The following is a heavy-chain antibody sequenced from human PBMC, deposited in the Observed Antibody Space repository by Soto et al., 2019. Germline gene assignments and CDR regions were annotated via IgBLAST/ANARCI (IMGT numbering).Heavy chain of an antibody. CDR1: GFTFSSYS. CDR3: ARAPYYYDSRGYWAY. CDR2: ISSSSSYI. J-gene: IGHJ4*02. Sequence: EVQLVESGGGLVKPGGSLRLSCAASGFTFSSYSMNWVRQAPGKGLEWVSSISSSSSYIYYAASVKGRFTISRDNAKNSLYLQMNSLRAEDTAVYYCARAPYYYDSRGYWAYWGQGTLVTVSS. D-gene: IGHD3-22*01. V-gene: IGHV3-21*01.